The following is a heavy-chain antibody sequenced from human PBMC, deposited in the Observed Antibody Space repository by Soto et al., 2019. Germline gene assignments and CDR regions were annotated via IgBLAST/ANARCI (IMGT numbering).Heavy chain of an antibody. V-gene: IGHV3-9*01. Sequence: PGGSLRLSCAASGFTFDDYAMHWVRQAPGKGLEWVSGISWNSGSIGYADSVKGRFTISRDNAKNSLYLQMNSLRAEDTALYYCAKGLRMYALDYWGQGTLVTSPQ. CDR1: GFTFDDYA. J-gene: IGHJ4*02. D-gene: IGHD2-8*01. CDR2: ISWNSGSI. CDR3: AKGLRMYALDY.